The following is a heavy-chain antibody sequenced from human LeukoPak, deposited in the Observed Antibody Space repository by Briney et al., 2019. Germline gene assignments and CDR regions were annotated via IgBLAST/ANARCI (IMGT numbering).Heavy chain of an antibody. Sequence: PGGSLRLSCAASGFTVSSNYMSWVRQAPGKGLEWVSVIYSGGSTYYADSVKGRFTISRDNSKNTLYLQMNSLRAEDTAVYYCASGYCSGGSRYSFDYWGQGTLVTVSS. CDR3: ASGYCSGGSRYSFDY. D-gene: IGHD2-15*01. J-gene: IGHJ4*02. CDR1: GFTVSSNY. V-gene: IGHV3-53*01. CDR2: IYSGGST.